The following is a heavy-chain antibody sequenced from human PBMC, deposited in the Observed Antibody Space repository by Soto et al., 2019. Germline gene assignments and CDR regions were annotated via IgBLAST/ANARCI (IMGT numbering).Heavy chain of an antibody. CDR3: AKYYYYDSSGYSLGGGAFDI. Sequence: GGSLRLSCAASGFTFSSYAMSWVRQAPGKGLEWVSAISGSGGSTYYADSVKGRFTISRDNSKNTLYLQMNNLRAEDTAVYYCAKYYYYDSSGYSLGGGAFDIWGQGTMVTV. D-gene: IGHD3-22*01. CDR2: ISGSGGST. J-gene: IGHJ3*02. V-gene: IGHV3-23*01. CDR1: GFTFSSYA.